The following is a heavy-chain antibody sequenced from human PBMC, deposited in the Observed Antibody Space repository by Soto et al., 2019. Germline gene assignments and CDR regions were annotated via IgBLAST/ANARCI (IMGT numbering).Heavy chain of an antibody. V-gene: IGHV4-34*01. CDR3: ARVERGTATTVVDAFDI. J-gene: IGHJ3*02. Sequence: QEQLQQWGAGLLKPSETLSLTCAVYGGFVSSGNYYWSWIRQPPGKGLEWIGEMSHSGGTHLNPSLKSRVTISVDTSKNQFSLKMSSVTAADTALYYCARVERGTATTVVDAFDIWGPGTMVTVSS. CDR2: MSHSGGT. D-gene: IGHD1-1*01. CDR1: GGFVSSGNYY.